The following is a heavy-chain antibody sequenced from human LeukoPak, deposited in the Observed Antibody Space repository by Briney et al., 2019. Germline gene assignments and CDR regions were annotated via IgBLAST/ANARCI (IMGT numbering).Heavy chain of an antibody. CDR1: GFTFATYA. J-gene: IGHJ6*02. D-gene: IGHD1-26*01. V-gene: IGHV3-23*01. CDR3: AKDGSYYYYYGMDV. CDR2: ISYSGIAI. Sequence: PGGSLRLSCAASGFTFATYAMSWVRQAPGKGLEWVSSISYSGIAIDYADSVKGRFTISRDNSKNTLYLQMNSLRAEDTAVYYCAKDGSYYYYYGMDVWGQGTTVTVSS.